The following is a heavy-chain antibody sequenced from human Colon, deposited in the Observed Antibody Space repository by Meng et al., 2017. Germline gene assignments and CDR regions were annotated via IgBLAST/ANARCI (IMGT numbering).Heavy chain of an antibody. CDR3: VTDRLDTDWSRERLDY. CDR1: EFTFSNHG. V-gene: IGHV3-7*01. D-gene: IGHD3-9*01. Sequence: GEFLKTSCAAPEFTFSNHGMTWVRQAPGKGQEWAGNINQDGSEKNYVVSVKGRFTVSRDSAEYSLLVQMDSLRAEGTAVYDYVTDRLDTDWSRERLDYWGQGILVTVSS. J-gene: IGHJ4*02. CDR2: INQDGSEK.